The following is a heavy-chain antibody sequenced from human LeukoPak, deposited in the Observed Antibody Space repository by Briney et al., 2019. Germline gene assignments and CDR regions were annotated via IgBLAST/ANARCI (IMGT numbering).Heavy chain of an antibody. CDR1: GDSISSYS. J-gene: IGHJ2*01. CDR2: IYYSGSA. D-gene: IGHD1-26*01. V-gene: IGHV4-59*01. CDR3: ARGGSSSWYFDL. Sequence: SETLSLTCSVSGDSISSYSWSWIRQSPGKGLEWIGHIYYSGSANYMPSLKSRVNILVDTSKNQFSLKVTSVTAADTAVYYCARGGSSSWYFDLWGRGTLVTVSS.